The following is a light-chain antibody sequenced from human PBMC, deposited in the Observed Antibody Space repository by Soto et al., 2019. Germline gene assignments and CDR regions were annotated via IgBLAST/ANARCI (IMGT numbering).Light chain of an antibody. CDR2: EGS. Sequence: QSVLTQPASVSGSPGQSITISCTVTSSDVGSYNLVSWYQQHPGKAPKLMIYEGSKRPSGVSNRFSGSKSGNTASLTISGLQAEDEADYYCCSYADSTTLFGGGTKLTVL. J-gene: IGLJ2*01. CDR3: CSYADSTTL. V-gene: IGLV2-23*01. CDR1: SSDVGSYNL.